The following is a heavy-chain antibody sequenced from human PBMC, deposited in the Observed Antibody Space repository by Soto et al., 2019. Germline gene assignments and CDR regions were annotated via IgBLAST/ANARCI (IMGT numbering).Heavy chain of an antibody. D-gene: IGHD6-6*01. CDR2: MWYHGRDL. V-gene: IGHV3-33*01. CDR3: ARASEDLTSNFDY. J-gene: IGHJ4*02. CDR1: GFSFSDYV. Sequence: PGGSLRLSCAASGFSFSDYVMHWVRQAPGKGLEWVAVMWYHGRDLFYTDSVKGRFTISRDNSKNTLYLEMNSLRAEDTAVYYCARASEDLTSNFDYWGQGTLVTVSS.